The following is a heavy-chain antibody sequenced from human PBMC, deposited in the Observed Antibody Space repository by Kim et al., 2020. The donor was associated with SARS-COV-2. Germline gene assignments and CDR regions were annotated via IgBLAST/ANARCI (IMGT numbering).Heavy chain of an antibody. J-gene: IGHJ3*02. V-gene: IGHV3-30*18. CDR2: ISYDGSNK. CDR3: AKDPCGGDCYAFDI. Sequence: GGSLRLSCAASGFTFSSYGMHWVRQAPGKVLEWVAVISYDGSNKYYADSVKGRFTISRDNSKNTLYLQMNSLRAEDTAVYYCAKDPCGGDCYAFDIWGQGTMVTVSS. CDR1: GFTFSSYG. D-gene: IGHD2-21*02.